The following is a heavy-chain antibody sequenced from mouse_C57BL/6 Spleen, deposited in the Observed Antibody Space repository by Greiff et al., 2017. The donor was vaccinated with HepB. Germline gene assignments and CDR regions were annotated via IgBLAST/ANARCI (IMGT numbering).Heavy chain of an antibody. CDR3: ARLTGNYYAMDY. CDR1: GYAFSSSW. J-gene: IGHJ4*01. CDR2: IYPGDGDT. D-gene: IGHD4-1*01. V-gene: IGHV1-82*01. Sequence: QVQLQQSGPELVKPGASVKISCKASGYAFSSSWMNWVKQRPGKGLEWIGRIYPGDGDTNYNGKFKGKATLTADKSSSTAYMQLSSLTSEDSAVYFCARLTGNYYAMDYWGQGTSVTVSS.